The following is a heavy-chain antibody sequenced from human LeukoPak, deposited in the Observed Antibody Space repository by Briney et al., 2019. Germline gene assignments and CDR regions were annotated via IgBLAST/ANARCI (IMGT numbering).Heavy chain of an antibody. CDR2: ISSNGGST. D-gene: IGHD6-19*01. J-gene: IGHJ6*02. CDR3: VIHDLGSGWYYYYYGMDV. Sequence: PGGSLRLSCSASGFTFSSYAMHWVRQAPGKGLEYVSAISSNGGSTYYADSVKGRFTISRDNSKNTLYLQMSSLRAEDTAVYYCVIHDLGSGWYYYYYGMDVWGQGTTVTVSS. V-gene: IGHV3-64D*06. CDR1: GFTFSSYA.